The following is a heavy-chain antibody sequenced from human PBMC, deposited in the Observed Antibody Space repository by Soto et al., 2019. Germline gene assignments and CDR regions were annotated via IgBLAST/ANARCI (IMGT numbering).Heavy chain of an antibody. V-gene: IGHV1-58*01. J-gene: IGHJ5*02. CDR3: AAEAYYYERDERFDP. CDR1: GFTFTSSS. D-gene: IGHD3-22*01. Sequence: SVKVSCKASGFTFTSSSVQWVRQARGQRLEWIGWIVVGSGNTNYAQKFQERVTITRDMSTSTAYMELSSLRSEDTAVYYCAAEAYYYERDERFDPWGQGTLVTVSS. CDR2: IVVGSGNT.